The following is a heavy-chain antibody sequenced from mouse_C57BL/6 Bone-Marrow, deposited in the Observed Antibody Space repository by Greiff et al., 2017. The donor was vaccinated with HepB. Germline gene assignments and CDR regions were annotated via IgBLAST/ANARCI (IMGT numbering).Heavy chain of an antibody. CDR3: ARSAPRHYYAMDY. CDR2: IDPSDSYT. V-gene: IGHV1-69*01. CDR1: GYTFTSYW. D-gene: IGHD1-2*01. Sequence: QVHLQQPGAELVMPGASVKLSCKASGYTFTSYWMHWVKQRPGQGLEWIGEIDPSDSYTNYNQKFKGKSTLTVDKSSSTAYMQLSSLTSEDSAVYYCARSAPRHYYAMDYWGQGTSVTVSS. J-gene: IGHJ4*01.